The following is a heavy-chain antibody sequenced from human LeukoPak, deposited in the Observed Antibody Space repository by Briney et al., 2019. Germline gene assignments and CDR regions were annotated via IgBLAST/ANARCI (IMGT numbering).Heavy chain of an antibody. D-gene: IGHD6-19*01. J-gene: IGHJ4*02. CDR3: ARVSSGWYFDY. Sequence: GGSLRLSCAASGFTFSNYWMSWVRQAPGKGLEWVSVIYSGGSTYYADSVKGRFTISRDNSKNTLYLQMNSLRAEDTAVYYCARVSSGWYFDYWGQGTLVTVSS. V-gene: IGHV3-66*01. CDR2: IYSGGST. CDR1: GFTFSNYW.